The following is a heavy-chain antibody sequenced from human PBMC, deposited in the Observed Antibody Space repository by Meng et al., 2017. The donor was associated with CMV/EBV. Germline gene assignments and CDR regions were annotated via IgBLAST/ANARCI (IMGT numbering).Heavy chain of an antibody. Sequence: GGSLRLSCAASGFTFDDYAMHWVRQAPGKGLEWVSYISSSSSTIYYADSVKGRFTISRDNAKNSLYLQMNSLRAEDTAVYYCARVGRWSIKADYYWYFDLWGRGTLVTVSS. J-gene: IGHJ2*01. CDR3: ARVGRWSIKADYYWYFDL. D-gene: IGHD2-8*02. CDR1: GFTFDDYA. CDR2: ISSSSSTI. V-gene: IGHV3-48*04.